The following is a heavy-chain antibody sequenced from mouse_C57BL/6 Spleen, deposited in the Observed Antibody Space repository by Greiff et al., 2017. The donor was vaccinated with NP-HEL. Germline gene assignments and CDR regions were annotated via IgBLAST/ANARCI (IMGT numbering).Heavy chain of an antibody. CDR1: GYSITSGYY. CDR2: ISYDGSN. V-gene: IGHV3-6*01. D-gene: IGHD1-3*01. CDR3: ARIKKDWYFDV. J-gene: IGHJ1*03. Sequence: EVKLMESGPGLVKPSQSLSLTCSVTGYSITSGYYWNWIRQFPGNKLEWMGYISYDGSNNYNPSLKNRISITRDTSKNQFFLKLNSVTTEDTATYYCARIKKDWYFDVWGTGTTVTVSS.